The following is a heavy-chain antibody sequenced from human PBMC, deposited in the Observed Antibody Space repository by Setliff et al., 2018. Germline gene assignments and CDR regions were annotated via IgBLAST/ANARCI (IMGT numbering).Heavy chain of an antibody. CDR1: GFTFSNYE. J-gene: IGHJ5*02. D-gene: IGHD3-10*01. Sequence: PGGSLRLSCAASGFTFSNYEMNWVRQAPGKGLKWVSYINSGGSLIYYADSVKGRFTISRDNAKSSLYLQMNSLRAEDTAVYYCARDLIRGAPNWFDPWGQGTLVTSPQ. CDR3: ARDLIRGAPNWFDP. CDR2: INSGGSLI. V-gene: IGHV3-48*03.